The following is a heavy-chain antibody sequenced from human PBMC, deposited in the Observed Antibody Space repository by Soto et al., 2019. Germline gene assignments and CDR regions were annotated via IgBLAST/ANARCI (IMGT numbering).Heavy chain of an antibody. J-gene: IGHJ6*02. V-gene: IGHV3-30-3*01. D-gene: IGHD2-8*01. CDR1: GFTFSSYA. Sequence: PGGSLRLSCAASGFTFSSYAMHWVRQAPGKGLEWVAVISYDGSNKYYADSVKGRFTISRDNSKNTLYLQMNSLRAEDTAVYYCARDRMGYGMDVWGQGTTVTVSS. CDR3: ARDRMGYGMDV. CDR2: ISYDGSNK.